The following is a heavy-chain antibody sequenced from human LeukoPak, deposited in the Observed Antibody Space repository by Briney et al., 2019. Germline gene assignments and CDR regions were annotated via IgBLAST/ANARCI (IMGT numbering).Heavy chain of an antibody. V-gene: IGHV3-30-3*01. CDR1: GFAFNTYA. Sequence: GGPLRLSCAASGFAFNTYAMHWYRQAPGKGLEWVAVISYDENTKHYADSVKGRFTISRDNFKNTLYLQMDSLTVDDTAVYYCARSGGLPKFDCWGQGTLVTVSS. CDR3: ARSGGLPKFDC. J-gene: IGHJ4*02. CDR2: ISYDENTK.